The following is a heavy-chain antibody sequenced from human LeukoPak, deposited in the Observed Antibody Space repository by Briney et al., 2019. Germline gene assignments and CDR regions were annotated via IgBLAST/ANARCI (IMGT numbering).Heavy chain of an antibody. D-gene: IGHD5-18*01. Sequence: EASVKVSCKASGYTFTSYGISWVRQAPGQGLEWMGWISAYNGNTNYALKLQGRVTMTTDTSTSTAYMELRSLRSDDTAVYYCARDCRGYSYGCDDAFDIWGQGTMVTVSS. CDR2: ISAYNGNT. J-gene: IGHJ3*02. V-gene: IGHV1-18*04. CDR3: ARDCRGYSYGCDDAFDI. CDR1: GYTFTSYG.